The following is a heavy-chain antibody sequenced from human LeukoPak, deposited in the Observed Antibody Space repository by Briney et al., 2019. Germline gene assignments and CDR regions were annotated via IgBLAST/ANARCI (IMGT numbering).Heavy chain of an antibody. CDR2: IYTSGST. D-gene: IGHD6-19*01. V-gene: IGHV4-61*02. CDR3: ARVPTIAVAVVEAFDI. J-gene: IGHJ3*02. Sequence: SETLSLTCTVSGCSISSGSYYWSWIRQPAGKGLEWIGRIYTSGSTNYNPSLKSRVTISVDTSKNQFSLKLSSVTAADTAVYYCARVPTIAVAVVEAFDIWGQGTMVTVSS. CDR1: GCSISSGSYY.